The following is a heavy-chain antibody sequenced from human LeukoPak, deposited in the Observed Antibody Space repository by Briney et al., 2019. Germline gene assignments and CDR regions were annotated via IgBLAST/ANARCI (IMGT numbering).Heavy chain of an antibody. CDR3: ARGAIYCGGDCFQGAFDI. CDR1: GGSISSYY. Sequence: SETLSLTCIVSGGSISSYYWTWIRQPPGKGLEWIGHIYYGGSTNYNPSLKSRVTISLDTSMNHFSLKLSSVTAADTAMYSCARGAIYCGGDCFQGAFDIWGQGTMVTVSS. D-gene: IGHD2-21*02. V-gene: IGHV4-59*01. J-gene: IGHJ3*02. CDR2: IYYGGST.